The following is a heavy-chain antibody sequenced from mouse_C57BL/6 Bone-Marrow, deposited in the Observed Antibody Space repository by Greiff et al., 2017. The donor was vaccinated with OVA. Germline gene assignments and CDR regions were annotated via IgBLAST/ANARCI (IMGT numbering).Heavy chain of an antibody. J-gene: IGHJ1*03. CDR3: ARPSYYYGSSYDWYFDV. Sequence: DVMLVESGGGLVKPGGSLKLSCAASGFTFSDYGMHWVRQAPEKGLEWVAYISSGSSTIYYADTVKGRFTISRDNAKNTLFLQMTRLRSEDTAMYYCARPSYYYGSSYDWYFDVWGTGTTVTVSS. CDR1: GFTFSDYG. D-gene: IGHD1-1*01. CDR2: ISSGSSTI. V-gene: IGHV5-17*01.